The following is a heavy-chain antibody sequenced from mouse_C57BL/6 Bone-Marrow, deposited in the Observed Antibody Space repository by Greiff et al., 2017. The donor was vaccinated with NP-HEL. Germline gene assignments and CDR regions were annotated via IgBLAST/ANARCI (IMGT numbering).Heavy chain of an antibody. D-gene: IGHD1-1*01. V-gene: IGHV3-6*01. Sequence: QESGPGLVKPSQSLSLTCSVTGYSITSGYYCNWIRQFPGNKLEWMGYISYDGSNNYNPSLKNRISITRDTSKNQFFLKLNSVTTEDTATYYCARDGDYYGSSLYAMDYWGQGTSVTVSS. CDR3: ARDGDYYGSSLYAMDY. CDR1: GYSITSGYY. J-gene: IGHJ4*01. CDR2: ISYDGSN.